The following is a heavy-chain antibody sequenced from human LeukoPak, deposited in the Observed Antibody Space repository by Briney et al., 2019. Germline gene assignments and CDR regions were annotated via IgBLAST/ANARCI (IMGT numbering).Heavy chain of an antibody. V-gene: IGHV4-4*07. CDR2: IYRTGST. Sequence: GSLRLSCAASGFTFSSYAMSWIRQPAGRGLEWIGRIYRTGSTNYNPSLKSRVTISIDTSKNQFSLNLTSVTAADTAVYYCARDIGGHNWFDPWGQGTLVTVSS. CDR1: GFTFSSYA. D-gene: IGHD3-10*01. CDR3: ARDIGGHNWFDP. J-gene: IGHJ5*02.